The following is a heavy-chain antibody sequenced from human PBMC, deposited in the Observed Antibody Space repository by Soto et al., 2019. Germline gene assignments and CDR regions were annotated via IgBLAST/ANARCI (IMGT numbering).Heavy chain of an antibody. CDR1: GGSIGSSSYY. V-gene: IGHV4-39*01. CDR2: IYYSGST. J-gene: IGHJ4*02. CDR3: ARHIGIAAAGTFDY. D-gene: IGHD6-13*01. Sequence: SSETLSLTCTVSGGSIGSSSYYWGWIRQPPGKGLEWIGSIYYSGSTYYNPSLKSRVTISVDTSKNQFSLKLSSVTAADTAVYYCARHIGIAAAGTFDYWGQGTLVTVSS.